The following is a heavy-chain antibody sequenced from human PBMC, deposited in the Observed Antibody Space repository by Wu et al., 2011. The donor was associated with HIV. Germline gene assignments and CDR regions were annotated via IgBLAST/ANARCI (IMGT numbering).Heavy chain of an antibody. CDR1: GYTFTSYG. J-gene: IGHJ4*02. Sequence: QVQLVQTGAEVKKPGASVKVSCKTSGYTFTSYGISWVRQAPGQGLEWMGWISADNGDTNYAQKFQGRVTITADKSTSTAYMELSSLRSEDTAMYYCARDFGGDGDSWGQGTLVTVSS. CDR2: ISADNGDT. D-gene: IGHD2-21*01. V-gene: IGHV1-18*01. CDR3: ARDFGGDGDS.